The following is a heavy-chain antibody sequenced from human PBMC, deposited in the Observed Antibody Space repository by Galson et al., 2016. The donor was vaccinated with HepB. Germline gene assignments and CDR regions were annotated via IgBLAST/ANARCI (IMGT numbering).Heavy chain of an antibody. V-gene: IGHV4-4*07. D-gene: IGHD6-13*01. CDR1: GGSISNYY. CDR2: IYTSGST. Sequence: SETLSLTCTVSGGSISNYYWSWIRQPAGKGLEWIGHIYTSGSTNYNPSLKSRVTMSVDTSKNQFPLKLSSVTAADTAVYYCARDLIAAAGRTFYYYYYYMDVWGKGTTVTVSS. CDR3: ARDLIAAAGRTFYYYYYYMDV. J-gene: IGHJ6*03.